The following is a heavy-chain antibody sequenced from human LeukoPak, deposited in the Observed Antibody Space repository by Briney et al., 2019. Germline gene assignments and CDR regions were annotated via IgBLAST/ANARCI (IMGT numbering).Heavy chain of an antibody. D-gene: IGHD3-10*01. CDR3: ARDEYYGSGRPPAIDS. V-gene: IGHV1-2*02. CDR1: GYTFTDYY. Sequence: ASVKVSCKASGYTFTDYYIHWVRQAPGQGLQWMGWVNPHSGGTESAQKFQGRVTMTRDTSISTAYMELSRLTSDDTAMYYCARDEYYGSGRPPAIDSWGQGTLVTVSS. J-gene: IGHJ4*02. CDR2: VNPHSGGT.